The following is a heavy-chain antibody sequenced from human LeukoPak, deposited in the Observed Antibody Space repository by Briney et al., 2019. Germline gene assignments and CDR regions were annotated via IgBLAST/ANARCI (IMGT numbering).Heavy chain of an antibody. CDR1: GGSISSYY. Sequence: SETLSLTCTVSGGSISSYYWNWIRRPPGKGLEWIGYIYYNGNTNYSPTLKSRVTMSVDTSKNLFSLKVSSVTAADTAVYYCARGRSNYYGMDVWGQGTTVTVSS. CDR3: ARGRSNYYGMDV. CDR2: IYYNGNT. J-gene: IGHJ6*02. V-gene: IGHV4-59*01. D-gene: IGHD1-26*01.